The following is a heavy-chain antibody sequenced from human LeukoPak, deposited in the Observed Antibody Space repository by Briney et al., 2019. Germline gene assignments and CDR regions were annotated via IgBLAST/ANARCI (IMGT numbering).Heavy chain of an antibody. CDR3: ARDSPDGSGTYYNDSPDY. Sequence: ASVKVSRKASGYTFSSYGISWVPQAPGQRLEWMGWISAYNGNTNYRQKLQGRVTMTTDTSTSTAYMNLRSLRSDDTAIYYCARDSPDGSGTYYNDSPDYWGQGTLVTVSS. D-gene: IGHD3-10*01. J-gene: IGHJ4*02. CDR2: ISAYNGNT. V-gene: IGHV1-18*01. CDR1: GYTFSSYG.